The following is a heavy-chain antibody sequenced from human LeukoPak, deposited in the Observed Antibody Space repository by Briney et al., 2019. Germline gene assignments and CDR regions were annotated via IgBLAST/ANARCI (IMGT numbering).Heavy chain of an antibody. Sequence: GGSLKISCKGSGYSFTSYWISWVRQMPGKGLEWMGRIDPSDSYTNYSPSFQGHVTISADKSISTAYLQWSSLKASDTAVYYCARQGCSSTSCYYYFDYWGQGTLVTVSS. D-gene: IGHD2-2*01. J-gene: IGHJ4*02. V-gene: IGHV5-10-1*01. CDR1: GYSFTSYW. CDR3: ARQGCSSTSCYYYFDY. CDR2: IDPSDSYT.